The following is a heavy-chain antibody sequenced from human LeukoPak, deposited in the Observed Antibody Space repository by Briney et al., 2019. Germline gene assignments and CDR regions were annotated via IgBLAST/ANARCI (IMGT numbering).Heavy chain of an antibody. V-gene: IGHV3-30*04. CDR3: ARDAGYSSGLYYTS. J-gene: IGHJ4*02. D-gene: IGHD3-10*01. CDR1: GFTFSSNS. CDR2: ISNDGSKK. Sequence: GGSLRLSCVAAGFTFSSNSMHWIRQAPGKGLEWVTVISNDGSKKYYADSVKGRFTISRDNSQNTLYLQVNSLRAEDSAVYYCARDAGYSSGLYYTSWGQGTLVTVSS.